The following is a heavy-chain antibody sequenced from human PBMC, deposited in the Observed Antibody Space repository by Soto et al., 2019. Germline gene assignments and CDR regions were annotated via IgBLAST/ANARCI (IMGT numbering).Heavy chain of an antibody. CDR2: IYYSGST. CDR1: GGSISSYY. D-gene: IGHD6-6*01. J-gene: IGHJ4*02. Sequence: PSETLSLTCTVSGGSISSYYWSWIRQPPGKGLEWIGYIYYSGSTNYNPSLKSRVTISVDTSKNQFSLKLSSVTAADTAVYYCALTPRWYSSSSVGYWGQGTLVTVSS. CDR3: ALTPRWYSSSSVGY. V-gene: IGHV4-59*01.